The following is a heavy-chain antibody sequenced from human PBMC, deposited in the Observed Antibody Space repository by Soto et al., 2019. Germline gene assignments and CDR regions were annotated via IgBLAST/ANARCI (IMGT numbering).Heavy chain of an antibody. CDR3: ARSCFSTTGPGYTFHI. J-gene: IGHJ3*02. CDR2: IYYTGRT. D-gene: IGHD2-2*01. V-gene: IGHV4-31*11. Sequence: SETLSLTCAVSGGTTNSGGYYWGRIRQHPGEGLEWIGHIYYTGRTSYNPSLKSRVIISIDTSKNQFSLKLSSATAADTALYYCARSCFSTTGPGYTFHIWGQGTMVTVSS. CDR1: GGTTNSGGYY.